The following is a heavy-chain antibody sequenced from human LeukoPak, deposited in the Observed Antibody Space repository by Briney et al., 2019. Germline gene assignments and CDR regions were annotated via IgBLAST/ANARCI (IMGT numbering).Heavy chain of an antibody. CDR2: ISGSGGST. V-gene: IGHV3-23*01. CDR1: GFTFSSYA. J-gene: IGHJ4*02. CDR3: AKAHKMPTVTTGMDY. D-gene: IGHD4-17*01. Sequence: GGSLRLSCAASGFTFSSYAMSWVSQAPGKGLEWVSAISGSGGSTYYADSVKGRFTISRDNSKNTLYLQMNSLRAEDTAVYYCAKAHKMPTVTTGMDYWGQGTLVTV.